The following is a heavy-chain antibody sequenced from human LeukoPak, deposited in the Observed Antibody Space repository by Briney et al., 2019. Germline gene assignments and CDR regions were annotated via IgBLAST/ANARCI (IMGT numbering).Heavy chain of an antibody. CDR1: GFIFSTYT. V-gene: IGHV3-23*01. Sequence: GGSLRLSCAASGFIFSTYTMNWVRQAPGKGLEWVSSISRSGGSTYYADSVKGRFTISRDNSKNTLYLQVNSLRAEDTAVYYCAKAAVYHDSCPDSWGQGTLVTVS. J-gene: IGHJ4*02. D-gene: IGHD5/OR15-5a*01. CDR2: ISRSGGST. CDR3: AKAAVYHDSCPDS.